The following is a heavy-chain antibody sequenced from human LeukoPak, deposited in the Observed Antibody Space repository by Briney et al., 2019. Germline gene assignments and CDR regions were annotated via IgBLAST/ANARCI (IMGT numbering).Heavy chain of an antibody. CDR1: GLTFSSYA. CDR3: AKDAGDSYH. Sequence: PGGSLRLSXAASGLTFSSYAMTWVRQAPGKGLEWVSTISDSGGSTYYADSIKGRLTISRDNSKNTLYLQMNSLRVEDTAVYYCAKDAGDSYHWGRGTLVTVSS. V-gene: IGHV3-23*01. J-gene: IGHJ5*02. CDR2: ISDSGGST.